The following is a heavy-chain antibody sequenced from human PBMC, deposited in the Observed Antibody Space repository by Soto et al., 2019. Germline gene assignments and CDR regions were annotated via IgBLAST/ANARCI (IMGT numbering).Heavy chain of an antibody. CDR1: GYTFTSYA. CDR2: INAGNGNT. Sequence: GASVKVSCKASGYTFTSYAMHWVRQAPGQRLEWMGWINAGNGNTKYSQKFQGRVTITRDTSASTAYMELNSLRAEDTAVYYCAKDPQQLIVYFDYWGQGTQVTVSS. D-gene: IGHD6-13*01. V-gene: IGHV1-3*01. J-gene: IGHJ4*02. CDR3: AKDPQQLIVYFDY.